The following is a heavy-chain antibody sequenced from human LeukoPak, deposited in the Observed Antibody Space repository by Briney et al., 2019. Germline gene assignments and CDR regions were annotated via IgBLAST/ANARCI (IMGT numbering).Heavy chain of an antibody. CDR2: IYYSGST. D-gene: IGHD2-2*01. J-gene: IGHJ5*02. CDR1: GGSISSYY. Sequence: PSETLSLTCTVSGGSISSYYWSWIRQPPGKGLEWIGYIYYSGSTNYNPSLKSRVTISVDTSKNQFSLKLSSVTAADTAVYYCASYTLVPVNWFDPWGQGTLVTVSS. CDR3: ASYTLVPVNWFDP. V-gene: IGHV4-59*01.